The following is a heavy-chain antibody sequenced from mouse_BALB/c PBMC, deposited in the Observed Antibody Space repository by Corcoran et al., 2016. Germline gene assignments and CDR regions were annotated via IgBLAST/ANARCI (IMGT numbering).Heavy chain of an antibody. D-gene: IGHD4-1*01. J-gene: IGHJ2*01. CDR3: ARGKTGTLDY. CDR1: GYPFTSYV. CDR2: IFPYDDGT. V-gene: IGHV1S136*01. Sequence: EVQLQQSGPELVKPGASVKMSCKASGYPFTSYVMHWVPQKPGQGLEWYGYIFPYDDGTKYNEKFKGKATLTSDKSSSTAYMELSNLTSEDSAVYYCARGKTGTLDYWGPGTTLTGSS.